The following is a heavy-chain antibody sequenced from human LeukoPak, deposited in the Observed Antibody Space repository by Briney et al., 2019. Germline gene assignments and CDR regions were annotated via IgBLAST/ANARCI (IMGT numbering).Heavy chain of an antibody. CDR3: ARDIWPDSVGYCSGGSCYTRNDAFDI. Sequence: GASVKVSCKASGYTFTSYAMNWVRQAPGQGLEWMGWINTNTGNPTYAQGFTGRFVFSLDTSVSTAYLQISSLKAEDTAVYYCARDIWPDSVGYCSGGSCYTRNDAFDIWGQGTMVTVSS. CDR2: INTNTGNP. J-gene: IGHJ3*02. V-gene: IGHV7-4-1*02. D-gene: IGHD2-15*01. CDR1: GYTFTSYA.